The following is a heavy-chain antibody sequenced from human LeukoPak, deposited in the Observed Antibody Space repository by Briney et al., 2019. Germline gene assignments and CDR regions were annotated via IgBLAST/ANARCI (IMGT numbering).Heavy chain of an antibody. D-gene: IGHD3-22*01. V-gene: IGHV1-46*01. Sequence: ASVKVSCKASGYTFTSYYMRWVRQAPGQGLEWMGIINPSGGSTSYAQKFQGRVTMTRDTSTSTVYMELSSLRSEDTAVYYCARVGDDSSGYYYRSFDYWGQGTLVTVPS. CDR1: GYTFTSYY. CDR2: INPSGGST. CDR3: ARVGDDSSGYYYRSFDY. J-gene: IGHJ4*02.